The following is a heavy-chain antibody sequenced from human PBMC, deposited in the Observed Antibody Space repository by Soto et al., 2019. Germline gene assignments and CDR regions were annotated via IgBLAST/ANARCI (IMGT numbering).Heavy chain of an antibody. D-gene: IGHD2-21*02. J-gene: IGHJ4*02. CDR1: CYTFTSYG. CDR3: ARDWSGYCGGDCYPNAEDIDY. CDR2: ISAYNGNT. Sequence: ASVKVSCKASCYTFTSYGISCVRQAPGQGLEWMGWISAYNGNTNYAQKLQGRVTMTTDTSTSTAYMELRSLRSDDTAVYYCARDWSGYCGGDCYPNAEDIDYWGQGTLVTVSS. V-gene: IGHV1-18*01.